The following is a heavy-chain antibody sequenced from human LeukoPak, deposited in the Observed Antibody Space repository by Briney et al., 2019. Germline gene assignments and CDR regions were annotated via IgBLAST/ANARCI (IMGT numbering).Heavy chain of an antibody. CDR3: AKTPRFRVVGGDY. J-gene: IGHJ4*02. Sequence: PGGSLRLSCAASGFTFSSYAMSWVRQAPGKGLEWVSAISGSGGSTYYADSVKGRFTISRDNSKTTLYLQMNSLRAEDTAVYYCAKTPRFRVVGGDYWGQGTLVTVSS. V-gene: IGHV3-23*01. D-gene: IGHD1-26*01. CDR2: ISGSGGST. CDR1: GFTFSSYA.